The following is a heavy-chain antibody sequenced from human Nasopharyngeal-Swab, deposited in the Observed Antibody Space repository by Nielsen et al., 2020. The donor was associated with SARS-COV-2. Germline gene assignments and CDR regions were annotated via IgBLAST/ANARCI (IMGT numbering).Heavy chain of an antibody. CDR2: INHSGST. J-gene: IGHJ5*02. CDR3: ARRGLITMIHRWFDP. V-gene: IGHV4-34*01. Sequence: RPAPGKGLEWIGEINHSGSTNYNPSLKSRVTISVDTSKNQFSLKLSSVTAADTAVYYCARRGLITMIHRWFDPWGQGTLVTVSS. D-gene: IGHD3-22*01.